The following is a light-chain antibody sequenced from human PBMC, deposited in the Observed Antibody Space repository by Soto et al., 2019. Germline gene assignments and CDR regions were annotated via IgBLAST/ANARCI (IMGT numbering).Light chain of an antibody. CDR3: QQYNNWPPVT. V-gene: IGKV3-15*01. CDR1: QGVSSN. CDR2: GAS. Sequence: ETVMTQSPATLSVSPGERVTLSCRASQGVSSNLAWYQQKSGQAPRLLIYGASTSATGIPARFSGSGSGTEFTLTISSLQSEDFGIYYCQQYNNWPPVTFGQGTRLEIK. J-gene: IGKJ5*01.